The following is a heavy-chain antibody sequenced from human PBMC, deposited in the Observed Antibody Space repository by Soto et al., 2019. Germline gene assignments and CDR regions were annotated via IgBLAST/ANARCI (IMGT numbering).Heavy chain of an antibody. V-gene: IGHV1-69*01. CDR2: IIPIFGTA. D-gene: IGHD5-12*01. Sequence: QGLEWMGGIIPIFGTANYAQKFQGRVTITADESTSTAYMELSSLRSEDTAVYYCAQYRRSTGYSSYVLAFRGQGTLV. J-gene: IGHJ4*02. CDR3: AQYRRSTGYSSYVLAF.